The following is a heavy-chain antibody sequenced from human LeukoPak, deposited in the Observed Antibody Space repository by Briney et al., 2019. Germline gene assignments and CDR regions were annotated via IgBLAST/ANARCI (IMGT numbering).Heavy chain of an antibody. D-gene: IGHD4-23*01. CDR1: GSSVSDLA. V-gene: IGHV1-24*01. CDR3: AVAGDFGDNSALDY. J-gene: IGHJ4*02. CDR2: YGPEEAEI. Sequence: GASVKVSCKISGSSVSDLAMHWVRHSPRKGLEWMGGYGPEEAEIIYAQQFQGRVTMTEDTSADTAYMELRNLRSEDTAVYYCAVAGDFGDNSALDYWAQGTLVTVSS.